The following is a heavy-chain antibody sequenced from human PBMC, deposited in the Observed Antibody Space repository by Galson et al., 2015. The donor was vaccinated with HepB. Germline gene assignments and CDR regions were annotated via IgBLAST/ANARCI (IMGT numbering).Heavy chain of an antibody. V-gene: IGHV3-66*02. CDR3: SRGGGSYSKYNWFDP. D-gene: IGHD1-26*01. J-gene: IGHJ5*02. Sequence: SLRLSCAASGFTVSSNYMSWVRQAPRKGLEWVSVIYSGGSKYYAESVKGRFTISRDNSKNTLYLQMNILRAEDTAVYYCSRGGGSYSKYNWFDPWGQGTLVTVSS. CDR1: GFTVSSNY. CDR2: IYSGGSK.